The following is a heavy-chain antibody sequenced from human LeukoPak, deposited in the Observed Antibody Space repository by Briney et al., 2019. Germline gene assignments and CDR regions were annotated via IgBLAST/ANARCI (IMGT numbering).Heavy chain of an antibody. J-gene: IGHJ4*02. V-gene: IGHV3-23*01. Sequence: GGSLRLSCAASGLTFSNYAMSWVRQAPGKGLEWVSGISASGGTTYYVDSEKGRFTISRDNAKNTLYLQMNSLRAEDTAVYYCAKRVSPGVTGGFAFDYWGQGTLVTVSS. CDR2: ISASGGTT. CDR1: GLTFSNYA. CDR3: AKRVSPGVTGGFAFDY. D-gene: IGHD2-8*02.